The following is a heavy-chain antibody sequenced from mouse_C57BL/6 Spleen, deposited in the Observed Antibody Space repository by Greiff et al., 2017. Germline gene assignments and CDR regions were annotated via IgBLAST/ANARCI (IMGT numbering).Heavy chain of an antibody. CDR3: SRAGTNAMDY. V-gene: IGHV5-16*01. Sequence: VQLKESEGGLVQPGSSMKLSCTASGFTFSDYYMAWVRQVPEKGLEWVANITYDGSSTYYLDSLKSRFIISRDNAKHILYLQMSSLKSEDTATYYCSRAGTNAMDYWGQGTSVTVSS. D-gene: IGHD4-1*01. CDR1: GFTFSDYY. J-gene: IGHJ4*01. CDR2: ITYDGSST.